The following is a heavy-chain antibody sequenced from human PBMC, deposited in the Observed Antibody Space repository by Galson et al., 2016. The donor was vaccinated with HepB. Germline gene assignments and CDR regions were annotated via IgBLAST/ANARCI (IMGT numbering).Heavy chain of an antibody. CDR1: GFTVNNNY. Sequence: SLRLSCAVSGFTVNNNYMSWVRQAPGKGLVWISRIFTDGSGTLYADSVKGRFTISRDNAKNTLFLQMNSLRADDTAVYYCGRGSKYGFDMWGQGTMVTVSS. CDR3: GRGSKYGFDM. J-gene: IGHJ3*02. CDR2: IFTDGSGT. V-gene: IGHV3-74*01.